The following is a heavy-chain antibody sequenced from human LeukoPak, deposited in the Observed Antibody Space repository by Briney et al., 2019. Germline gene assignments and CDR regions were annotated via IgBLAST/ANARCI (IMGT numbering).Heavy chain of an antibody. Sequence: ASVKVSCKASGYSFASYGISWVRQAPGQGLKWMGWVSGYDGRTNYAQNLKGRVTVTAETSTSTVYMELRSLRSDDTAIYYCARDYYNDYEDTFDIWGQGTMVTLSS. CDR1: GYSFASYG. J-gene: IGHJ3*02. CDR2: VSGYDGRT. V-gene: IGHV1-18*01. CDR3: ARDYYNDYEDTFDI. D-gene: IGHD4-11*01.